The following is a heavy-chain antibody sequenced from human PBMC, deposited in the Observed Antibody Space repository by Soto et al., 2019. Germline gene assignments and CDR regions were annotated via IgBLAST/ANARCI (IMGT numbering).Heavy chain of an antibody. CDR2: IYYSGST. Sequence: QLQLQESGPGLGKPSETLSLTCPVPGASITSSSTYYWAWIRKPPGKGLEWIGSIYYSGSTYYNPSLMSRVSISVDMSKNQFSLKLSSVTAADTAVYYCARSIAAEAFDIWGQGRMVTVSS. V-gene: IGHV4-39*01. J-gene: IGHJ3*02. CDR3: ARSIAAEAFDI. CDR1: GASITSSSTYY. D-gene: IGHD6-13*01.